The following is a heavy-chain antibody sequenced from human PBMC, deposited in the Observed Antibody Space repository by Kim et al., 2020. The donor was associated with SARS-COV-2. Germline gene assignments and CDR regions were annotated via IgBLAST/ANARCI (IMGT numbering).Heavy chain of an antibody. D-gene: IGHD3-3*01. CDR1: GYTFSSYA. CDR2: IIPNLGNA. CDR3: ARGEIVGVDYYYYYMDA. Sequence: SVKVSCKASGYTFSSYAINWVRQAPGQGLEWMGRIIPNLGNANYAQKFQGRVTITTDNSMSTAYMELSNLRSEDTAVYYCARGEIVGVDYYYYYMDACG. J-gene: IGHJ6*03. V-gene: IGHV1-69*04.